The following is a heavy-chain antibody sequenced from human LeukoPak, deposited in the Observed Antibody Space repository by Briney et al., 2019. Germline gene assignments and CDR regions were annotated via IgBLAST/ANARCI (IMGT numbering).Heavy chain of an antibody. D-gene: IGHD3-22*01. Sequence: GRSLRLSCAASGFTFSSYAMHWVRQAPGKGLEWVAVISYDGSNKYYAGSVKGRFTISRDNSKNTLYLQMNSLRAEDTAVYYCARGRGVVISAFDIWGQGTMVTVSS. CDR3: ARGRGVVISAFDI. V-gene: IGHV3-30*04. CDR1: GFTFSSYA. CDR2: ISYDGSNK. J-gene: IGHJ3*02.